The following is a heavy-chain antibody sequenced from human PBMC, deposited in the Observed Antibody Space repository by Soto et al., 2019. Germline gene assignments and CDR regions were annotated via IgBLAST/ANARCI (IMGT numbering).Heavy chain of an antibody. V-gene: IGHV3-15*01. Sequence: EVQLVESGGGLVKPGGSLRLSCAASGFTFSNAWMNWVRQAPGKGLEWVGRIKSKSDGGTTDYAARVKGRLTISRDDSKNTLYLQMNSLKTEDTAVYYCTTFRPERSAHVVVVPALVYYYYGLDVWGQGTTVTVSS. CDR2: IKSKSDGGTT. D-gene: IGHD2-15*01. CDR3: TTFRPERSAHVVVVPALVYYYYGLDV. J-gene: IGHJ6*02. CDR1: GFTFSNAW.